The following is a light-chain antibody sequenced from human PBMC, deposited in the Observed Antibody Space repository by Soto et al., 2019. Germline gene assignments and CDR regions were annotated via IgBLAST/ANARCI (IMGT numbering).Light chain of an antibody. V-gene: IGKV1-5*01. CDR3: QQYTSHSRT. Sequence: DIQMTQSPSTLSASVGDKVTITCRASQSISSWLAWYQQKPGKAPKLLIFDASSLESGVPPRFSGSGSGTEFTLTISSLQPDDFAIYYCQQYTSHSRTFGQGTKVEIK. CDR1: QSISSW. J-gene: IGKJ1*01. CDR2: DAS.